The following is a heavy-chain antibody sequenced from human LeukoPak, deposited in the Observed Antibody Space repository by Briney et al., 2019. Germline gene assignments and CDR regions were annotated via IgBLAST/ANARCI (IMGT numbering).Heavy chain of an antibody. CDR3: ARWRESSVPRYCSSTSCYRDNWFDP. Sequence: SQTLSLTCTVSGGSINSGDYHYWSWIRQPPGKGLEWIGEINHSGSTNYNPSLKSRVTISVDTSKNQFSLKLSSVTAADTAVYYCARWRESSVPRYCSSTSCYRDNWFDPWGQGTLVTVSS. D-gene: IGHD2-2*02. V-gene: IGHV4-30-4*01. CDR1: GGSINSGDYHY. J-gene: IGHJ5*02. CDR2: INHSGST.